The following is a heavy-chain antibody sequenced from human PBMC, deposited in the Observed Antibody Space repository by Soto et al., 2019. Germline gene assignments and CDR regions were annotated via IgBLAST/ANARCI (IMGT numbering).Heavy chain of an antibody. CDR3: ERGRYGDY. V-gene: IGHV1-18*01. CDR1: GYTFTSYG. Sequence: QVHLVQSGAEVTKPGASVKVSCKGSGYTFTSYGITWVRQAPGQALEWMGWISAHNGSTNYAQKLQGRVTVNRDTSTSKAYMELRSLRSDDTAVYYCERGRYGDYWGQGALVTVSS. CDR2: ISAHNGST. D-gene: IGHD1-1*01. J-gene: IGHJ4*02.